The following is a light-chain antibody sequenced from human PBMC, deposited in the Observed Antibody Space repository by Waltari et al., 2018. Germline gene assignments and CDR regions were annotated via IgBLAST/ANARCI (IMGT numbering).Light chain of an antibody. CDR3: SSFSRRANIV. Sequence: QSALTQPASVSGSPGQSITISCTGTSSDIGFYDYVSWYQQLPGQAPTLLIYHVTNRPSGVSDRFSASKSGNAASLTISGLQGEDEADYYCSSFSRRANIVFGTGTKVTVL. V-gene: IGLV2-14*03. CDR1: SSDIGFYDY. J-gene: IGLJ1*01. CDR2: HVT.